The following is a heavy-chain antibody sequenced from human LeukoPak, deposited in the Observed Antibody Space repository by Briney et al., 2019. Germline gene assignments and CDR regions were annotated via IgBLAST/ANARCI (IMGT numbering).Heavy chain of an antibody. J-gene: IGHJ4*02. Sequence: SETLSLTCTVSGASISSYYWSWIRQSPGKGLEWIGYFYYSGRTNYNPSLKNRVTISVDTSKNQFSLKLSSVTAADTAVYYCARGEGSGSFDYWGQGTLVTVSS. D-gene: IGHD3-22*01. CDR2: FYYSGRT. V-gene: IGHV4-59*01. CDR1: GASISSYY. CDR3: ARGEGSGSFDY.